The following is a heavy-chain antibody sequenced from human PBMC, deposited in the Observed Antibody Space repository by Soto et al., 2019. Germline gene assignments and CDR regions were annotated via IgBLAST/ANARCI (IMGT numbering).Heavy chain of an antibody. V-gene: IGHV3-74*01. Sequence: GGSLRLSCAASGFTFSSYWMHWVRQAPGKGLVWVSRINSDGSSTSYADSVKGRFTISRDNAKNTLYLQMNSLRAEDTAVYYCAREYCSGGSCGMIDYWGQGTLLTVSS. CDR2: INSDGSST. J-gene: IGHJ4*02. CDR1: GFTFSSYW. CDR3: AREYCSGGSCGMIDY. D-gene: IGHD2-15*01.